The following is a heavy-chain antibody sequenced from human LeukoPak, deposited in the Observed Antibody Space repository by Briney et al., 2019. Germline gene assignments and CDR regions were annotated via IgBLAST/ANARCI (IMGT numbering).Heavy chain of an antibody. J-gene: IGHJ4*02. D-gene: IGHD2/OR15-2a*01. CDR2: IVVGSGNT. CDR1: GFTFSNSG. CDR3: AVDGIYESD. V-gene: IGHV1-58*01. Sequence: EASVKVSCKASGFTFSNSGVQLVRQARGQRLEWIGWIVVGSGNTNYAQKFQERVTITRDMSTSTAYIELSSLRSEDTAVYYCAVDGIYESDWGQGTLVTVSS.